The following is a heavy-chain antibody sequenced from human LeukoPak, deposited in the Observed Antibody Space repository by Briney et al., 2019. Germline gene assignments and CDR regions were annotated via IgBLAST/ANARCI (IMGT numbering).Heavy chain of an antibody. V-gene: IGHV1-8*01. D-gene: IGHD3-10*01. CDR3: ARIHITMVRGIIKWESCYYGMDV. CDR2: MNPNSGDT. J-gene: IGHJ6*02. CDR1: GYTFTSYD. Sequence: WASVKVSCKASGYTFTSYDINWVRQATGQGPEWMGWMNPNSGDTGYAQKFQGRVTMTRNTSISTAYMELSSLRSEDTAVYYCARIHITMVRGIIKWESCYYGMDVWGQGTTVTVSS.